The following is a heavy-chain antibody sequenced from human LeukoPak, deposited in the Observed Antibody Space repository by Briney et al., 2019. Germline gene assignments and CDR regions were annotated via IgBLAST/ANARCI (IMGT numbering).Heavy chain of an antibody. D-gene: IGHD3-9*01. Sequence: ASVKVSCKASGYTFTNYYMNWVRQAPGQGLEWMGWISAYNGNTNYAQKLQGRVTMTEDTSTDTAYMELSSLRSEDTAVYYCATVASPLRYFDWLSPYYFDYWGQGTLVTVSS. CDR3: ATVASPLRYFDWLSPYYFDY. CDR2: ISAYNGNT. V-gene: IGHV1-18*04. J-gene: IGHJ4*02. CDR1: GYTFTNYY.